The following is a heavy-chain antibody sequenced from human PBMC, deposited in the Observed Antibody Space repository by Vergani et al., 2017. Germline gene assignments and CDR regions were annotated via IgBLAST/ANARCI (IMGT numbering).Heavy chain of an antibody. D-gene: IGHD3-10*01. Sequence: QVTLKESGPALVKPTQTLTLTCTFSGFSLSTSGMRVSWIRQPPGKALEWLARIDWDDDKFYSTSLKTRLTISKDTSKNQVVLTMTNMDPVDTATYYCARDPGGWFDPWGQGTLVTVSS. CDR1: GFSLSTSGMR. J-gene: IGHJ5*02. V-gene: IGHV2-70*04. CDR2: IDWDDDK. CDR3: ARDPGGWFDP.